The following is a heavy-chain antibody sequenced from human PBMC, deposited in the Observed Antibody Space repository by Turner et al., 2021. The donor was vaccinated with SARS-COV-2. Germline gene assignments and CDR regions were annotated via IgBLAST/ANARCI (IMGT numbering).Heavy chain of an antibody. CDR2: INANSGGT. D-gene: IGHD5-12*01. CDR3: AVLEMATITDAFDI. Sequence: QVQLVQSGAEVKKPGASVQVSRQASGYTFTGYYMHWVRQAAGQGLEWMGWINANSGGTNYAQKCQGRVTMTRDTSISTAYMELSRLRSDDTAVYYCAVLEMATITDAFDIWGQGTMVTVSS. V-gene: IGHV1-2*02. J-gene: IGHJ3*02. CDR1: GYTFTGYY.